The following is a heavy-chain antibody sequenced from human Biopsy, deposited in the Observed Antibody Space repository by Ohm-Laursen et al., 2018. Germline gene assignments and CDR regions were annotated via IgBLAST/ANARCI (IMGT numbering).Heavy chain of an antibody. CDR3: ARDRGFYSDRTVPGYFDL. CDR1: GDSISSYY. CDR2: VSYTGST. Sequence: DTLSLTCTVSGDSISSYYWSWIRQPPGKGLEWIGYVSYTGSTDYNPSLQSRVTISVDTSKNHFSLRLRSVTPADTAMYYCARDRGFYSDRTVPGYFDLWGRGTLVTISS. J-gene: IGHJ2*01. D-gene: IGHD3-22*01. V-gene: IGHV4-59*01.